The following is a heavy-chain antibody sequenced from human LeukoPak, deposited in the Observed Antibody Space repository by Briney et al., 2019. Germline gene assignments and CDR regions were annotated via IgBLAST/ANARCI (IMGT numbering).Heavy chain of an antibody. Sequence: GGSLRLSCAASGFTFSSYSMNWVRQAPGKGLEWVSSISSSSSYIYYADSVKGRFTISRDNAKNSLYLQMNSLRAEDTAVYSCARDQNSTLSSGYALDYWGQGTLVTVSS. CDR3: ARDQNSTLSSGYALDY. J-gene: IGHJ4*02. D-gene: IGHD3-22*01. V-gene: IGHV3-21*01. CDR1: GFTFSSYS. CDR2: ISSSSSYI.